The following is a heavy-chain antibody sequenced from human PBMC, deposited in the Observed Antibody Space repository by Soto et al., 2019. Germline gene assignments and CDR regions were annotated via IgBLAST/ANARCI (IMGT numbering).Heavy chain of an antibody. V-gene: IGHV1-46*01. CDR1: GYTFTSYY. D-gene: IGHD6-13*01. CDR2: INPSGGST. J-gene: IGHJ4*02. Sequence: ASVKVSCKASGYTFTSYYMHWVRQAPGQGLEWMGIINPSGGSTSYAQKFQGRVTMTRDTSTSTVYMELSSLRSEGTAVYYCARVSKEGIAAAGFDYSGQGTPVTVSS. CDR3: ARVSKEGIAAAGFDY.